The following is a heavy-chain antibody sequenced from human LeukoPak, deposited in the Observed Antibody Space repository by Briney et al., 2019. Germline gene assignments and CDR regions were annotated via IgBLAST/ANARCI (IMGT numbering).Heavy chain of an antibody. V-gene: IGHV3-23*01. CDR1: SFTFSSYG. D-gene: IGHD3-22*01. Sequence: GGSLRLSCGASSFTFSSYGMHWVRQAPGKGLEWVSVIRGTDGSTYYADSVKGRFTISRDNSRNTLYLQMNNLRAEDTAVYYCAKGKKGSAITMIVVVRNAEYFQHWGQGTLVTVSS. CDR2: IRGTDGST. CDR3: AKGKKGSAITMIVVVRNAEYFQH. J-gene: IGHJ1*01.